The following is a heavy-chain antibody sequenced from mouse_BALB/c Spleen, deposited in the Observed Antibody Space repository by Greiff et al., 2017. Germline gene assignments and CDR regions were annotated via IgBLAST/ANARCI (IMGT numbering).Heavy chain of an antibody. V-gene: IGHV1-18*01. CDR3: ARSSSGYPFAY. CDR1: GYTFTDYN. J-gene: IGHJ3*01. Sequence: VQLQQSGPELVKPGASVKIPCKASGYTFTDYNMDWVKQSHGKSLEWIGDINPNNGGTIYNQKFKGKATLTVDKSSSTAYMELRSLTSEDTAVYYWARSSSGYPFAYWGQGTLVTVSA. D-gene: IGHD3-1*01. CDR2: INPNNGGT.